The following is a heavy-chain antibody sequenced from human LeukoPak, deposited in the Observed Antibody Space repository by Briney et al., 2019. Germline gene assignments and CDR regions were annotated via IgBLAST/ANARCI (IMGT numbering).Heavy chain of an antibody. CDR2: INHSGST. CDR3: ARGGWFGELSSYNWFDP. J-gene: IGHJ5*02. CDR1: GGSFSGYY. D-gene: IGHD3-10*01. Sequence: PSETLSLTCAVYGGSFSGYYWSWIRQPPGKGLEWIGEINHSGSTNYNPSLKSRVTISVDTSKNQFSLKLSSVTAADTAVYYCARGGWFGELSSYNWFDPWGQGTLVTVPS. V-gene: IGHV4-34*01.